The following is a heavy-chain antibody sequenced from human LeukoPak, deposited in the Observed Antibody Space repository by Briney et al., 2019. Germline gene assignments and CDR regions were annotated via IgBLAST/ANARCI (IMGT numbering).Heavy chain of an antibody. D-gene: IGHD5-18*01. Sequence: ASVKVSCKASGGTFSSYAISWVRQAPGQGLEWMGRIIPIFGTANYAQKFQGRVTITTDESTSTAYMELSSLRSEDTAVCYCARSEYSYPQAHFDYWGQGTLVTVSS. CDR2: IIPIFGTA. CDR1: GGTFSSYA. V-gene: IGHV1-69*05. CDR3: ARSEYSYPQAHFDY. J-gene: IGHJ4*02.